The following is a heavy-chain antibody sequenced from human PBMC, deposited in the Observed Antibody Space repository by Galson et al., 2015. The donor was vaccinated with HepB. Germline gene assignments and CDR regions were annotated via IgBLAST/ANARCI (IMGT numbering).Heavy chain of an antibody. Sequence: SLRLSCAASGFTFSSYEMNWVRQAPGKGLEWVSYISSSGSTIYYADSVKGRFTISRDNAKNSLYLQMNSLRAEDTAVYYCARTPSWWEMTTPDYWGQGALVTVSS. CDR1: GFTFSSYE. D-gene: IGHD5-24*01. J-gene: IGHJ4*02. V-gene: IGHV3-48*03. CDR2: ISSSGSTI. CDR3: ARTPSWWEMTTPDY.